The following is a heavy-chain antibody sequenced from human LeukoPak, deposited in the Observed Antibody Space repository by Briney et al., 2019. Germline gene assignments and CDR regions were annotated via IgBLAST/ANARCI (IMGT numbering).Heavy chain of an antibody. CDR1: GGSFSGYY. CDR3: ASTRAVVPAATWGGKGWFDP. Sequence: PSETLSLTCAVYGGSFSGYYWSWIRQPPGKGLEWIGEINHSGSTNYNPSLKSRVPISVDTSKNQFSLKLSSVTAADTAVYYCASTRAVVPAATWGGKGWFDPWGQGTLVTVSS. CDR2: INHSGST. V-gene: IGHV4-34*01. D-gene: IGHD2-2*01. J-gene: IGHJ5*02.